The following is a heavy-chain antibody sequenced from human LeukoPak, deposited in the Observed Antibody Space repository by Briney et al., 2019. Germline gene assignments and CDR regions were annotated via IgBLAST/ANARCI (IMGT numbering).Heavy chain of an antibody. D-gene: IGHD2-2*01. CDR3: ARLARSSTSCYREDY. CDR2: ISSSSSYI. J-gene: IGHJ4*02. CDR1: GFTFSSYS. V-gene: IGHV3-21*01. Sequence: GGSLRLSCAASGFTFSSYSMNWVRQAPGKGLNWVSSISSSSSYIYYADSVKGRFTISRDNAKDSLYLQMNSLRAEDTAVYYCARLARSSTSCYREDYWGQGTLVTVSS.